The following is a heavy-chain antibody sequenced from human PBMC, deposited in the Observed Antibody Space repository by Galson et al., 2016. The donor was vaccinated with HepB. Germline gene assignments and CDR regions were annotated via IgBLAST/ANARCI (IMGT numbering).Heavy chain of an antibody. CDR2: IYYTGGT. Sequence: SVDHYWTWIRQHPGKGLEWIGYIYYTGGTYYNLSLKSRLSMSVDTSKNQFSLKLNSVTAADTAVYYCARGGDNWIRPWFDPWGQGTLVTVSS. V-gene: IGHV4-31*02. CDR1: SVDHY. CDR3: ARGGDNWIRPWFDP. D-gene: IGHD1-20*01. J-gene: IGHJ5*02.